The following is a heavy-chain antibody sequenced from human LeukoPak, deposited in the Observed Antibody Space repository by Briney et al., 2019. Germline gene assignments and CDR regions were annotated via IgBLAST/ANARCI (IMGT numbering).Heavy chain of an antibody. D-gene: IGHD3-22*01. CDR2: IYHSGST. CDR3: ASGYYYASDY. CDR1: GYSISSGYY. J-gene: IGHJ4*02. Sequence: PSGTLSLTCTVSGYSISSGYYWGWIRQPPGKGLEWIGSIYHSGSTYYNPSLKSRVTISVDTSKNQFSLKLSSVTAADTAVYYCASGYYYASDYWGQGTLVTVSS. V-gene: IGHV4-38-2*02.